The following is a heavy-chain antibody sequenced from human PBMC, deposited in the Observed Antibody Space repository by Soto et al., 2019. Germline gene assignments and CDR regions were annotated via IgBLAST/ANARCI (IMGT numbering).Heavy chain of an antibody. CDR3: ARTPSNRLWLVRNDAFDI. CDR2: IFSNDEK. D-gene: IGHD6-19*01. CDR1: GFSLSNARMG. Sequence: QVTLKESGPVLVKPIETLTLTCTVSGFSLSNARMGVSWIRQPPGKALEWLAHIFSNDEKSYSTSLKSRLTISKDTSKSQVVLTMTNMDPVDTATYYCARTPSNRLWLVRNDAFDIWGQGTMVTVSS. V-gene: IGHV2-26*01. J-gene: IGHJ3*02.